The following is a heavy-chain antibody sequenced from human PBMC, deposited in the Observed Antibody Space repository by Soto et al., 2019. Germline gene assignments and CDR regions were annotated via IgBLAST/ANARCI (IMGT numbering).Heavy chain of an antibody. D-gene: IGHD3-16*01. V-gene: IGHV3-23*01. J-gene: IGHJ4*02. CDR3: AKDRRAGGNSAFYFDF. CDR1: GXKFSNYS. Sequence: GSLRLSCAASGXKFSNYSMGWVRQAPGKGLEWVSLISATGGGTYYADSVKGLFNISRDNSHNTLYLQVHSLTAEETAVYYCAKDRRAGGNSAFYFDFWGQGAQVTVSS. CDR2: ISATGGGT.